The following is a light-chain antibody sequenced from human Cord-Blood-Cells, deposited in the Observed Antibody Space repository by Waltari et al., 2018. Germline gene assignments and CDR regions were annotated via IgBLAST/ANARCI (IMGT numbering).Light chain of an antibody. CDR3: QQYYSTPLT. CDR1: QSVLYSSNNKTY. V-gene: IGKV4-1*01. J-gene: IGKJ4*01. CDR2: WAS. Sequence: DIVMTQSPDSLAVSLGQRATINSNSRQSVLYSSNNKTYLAWYQQKPGQPPKLLIYWASTRESGVPDRFSGSGSGTDFTLTISSLQAEDVAVYYCQQYYSTPLTFGGGTKVEIK.